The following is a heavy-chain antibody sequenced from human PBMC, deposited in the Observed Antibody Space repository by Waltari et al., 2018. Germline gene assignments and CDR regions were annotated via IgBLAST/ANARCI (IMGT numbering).Heavy chain of an antibody. CDR2: INAGNGNT. D-gene: IGHD2-2*01. J-gene: IGHJ5*02. V-gene: IGHV1-3*01. CDR3: ARGSPAVSGWFDP. Sequence: QVQLVQSGAEVKKPGASVKVSCKASGYTFTSYAMHWVRQAPGQRLEWMGWINAGNGNTKHSQKFQGRVTITRDTSASTAYMELSSLRSEDTAVYYCARGSPAVSGWFDPWGQGTLVTVSS. CDR1: GYTFTSYA.